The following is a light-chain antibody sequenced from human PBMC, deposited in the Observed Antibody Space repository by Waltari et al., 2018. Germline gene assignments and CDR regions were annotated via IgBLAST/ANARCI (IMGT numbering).Light chain of an antibody. J-gene: IGKJ2*01. CDR1: QHITIR. Sequence: DMQMTQSPSALSASVGDRVTITWRASQHITIRFAWFQQKPGKAPKLLIYKASTLEGGVPSRFSGSGSGTEFTLTISSLQPDDFATYHCLQYYSYPYTFGEGTKLEIK. CDR2: KAS. CDR3: LQYYSYPYT. V-gene: IGKV1-5*03.